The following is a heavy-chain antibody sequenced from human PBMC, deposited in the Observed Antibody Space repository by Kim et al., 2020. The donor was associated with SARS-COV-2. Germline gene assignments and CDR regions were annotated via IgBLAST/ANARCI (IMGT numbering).Heavy chain of an antibody. CDR1: GGSFSGYY. V-gene: IGHV4-34*01. CDR2: INHSGST. J-gene: IGHJ6*02. Sequence: SETLSLTCAVYGGSFSGYYWCWIRQPPGKGLEWIGEINHSGSTNYNPSLKSRVTLTVDTSKNQFSLKLSSVTAADTAVYYSAREKRYSSGSYAYYSNYGMYVCGQGTTVPVSS. D-gene: IGHD6-19*01. CDR3: AREKRYSSGSYAYYSNYGMYV.